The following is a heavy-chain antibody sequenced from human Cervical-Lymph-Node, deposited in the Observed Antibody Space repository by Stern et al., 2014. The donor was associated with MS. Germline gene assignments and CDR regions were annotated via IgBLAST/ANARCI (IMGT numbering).Heavy chain of an antibody. D-gene: IGHD2-21*01. CDR1: GGTFTTHP. CDR3: ASSVVASGH. V-gene: IGHV1-69*06. CDR2: IIPFLNTT. J-gene: IGHJ4*02. Sequence: VQLEESGAEVKKPGSSVKVSCKASGGTFTTHPITWWRQAPGQGLEWMGGIIPFLNTTNYAQNFQGRTTITADKSTGTTYMEISSLRSDDTAVYYCASSVVASGHWGQGTLVIVS.